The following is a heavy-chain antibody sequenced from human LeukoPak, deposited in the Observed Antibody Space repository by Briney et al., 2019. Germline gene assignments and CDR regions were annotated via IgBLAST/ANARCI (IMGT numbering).Heavy chain of an antibody. CDR3: ARDYSGSYANWFDP. Sequence: ASVKVSYKASGGTFSSYAISWVRQAPGQGLEWMGGIIPIFGTANYAQKFQGRVTITADESTSTVYMELSSLRSEDTAVYYCARDYSGSYANWFDPWGQGTLVTVSS. V-gene: IGHV1-69*13. J-gene: IGHJ5*02. CDR1: GGTFSSYA. CDR2: IIPIFGTA. D-gene: IGHD1-26*01.